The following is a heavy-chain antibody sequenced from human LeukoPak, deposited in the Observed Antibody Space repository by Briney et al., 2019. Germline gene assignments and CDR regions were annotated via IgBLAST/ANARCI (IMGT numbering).Heavy chain of an antibody. J-gene: IGHJ6*02. CDR3: AKGFGEGDYYYGMDV. D-gene: IGHD3-10*01. CDR1: GYSFTSHW. CDR2: IYPGDSDT. Sequence: GESLKISCQGSGYSFTSHWIGWVRQMPGKGLEWMGIIYPGDSDTRYSPSFQGQVTISADMSISAASLQWSSLKASDTAMYYCAKGFGEGDYYYGMDVWGQGTTVTVSS. V-gene: IGHV5-51*01.